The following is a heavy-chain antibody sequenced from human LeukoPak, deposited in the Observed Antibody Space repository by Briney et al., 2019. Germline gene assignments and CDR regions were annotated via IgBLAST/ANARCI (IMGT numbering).Heavy chain of an antibody. Sequence: SVKVSCKASGGTFSSYAISWVRQAPGQGLEWMGGIIPIFGTANYAQKFQGRVTITADESTSTAYMELSSLRSEDTAVYYCARVRLQAIAAAGTDAFDIWGQGTMVTVSS. D-gene: IGHD6-13*01. J-gene: IGHJ3*02. V-gene: IGHV1-69*13. CDR2: IIPIFGTA. CDR1: GGTFSSYA. CDR3: ARVRLQAIAAAGTDAFDI.